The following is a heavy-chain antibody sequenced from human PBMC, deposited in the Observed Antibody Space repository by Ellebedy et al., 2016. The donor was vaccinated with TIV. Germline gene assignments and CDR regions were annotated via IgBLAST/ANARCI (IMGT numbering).Heavy chain of an antibody. Sequence: KVSCKGSGYSFSHYCIGWVRQMPGKGLEWIGIVYHEDSDTRYSPSFQGQVTISAANYISTAYLQWSSLKASDTATYYCARHSTPYSGYDTDFDFWGQGTLVTVSS. D-gene: IGHD5-12*01. J-gene: IGHJ4*02. V-gene: IGHV5-51*01. CDR2: VYHEDSDT. CDR3: ARHSTPYSGYDTDFDF. CDR1: GYSFSHYC.